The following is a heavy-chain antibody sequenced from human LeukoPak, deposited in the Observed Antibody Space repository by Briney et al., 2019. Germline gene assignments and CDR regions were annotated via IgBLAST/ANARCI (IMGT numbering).Heavy chain of an antibody. J-gene: IGHJ3*02. CDR1: GYTFTGYY. D-gene: IGHD1-1*01. CDR2: INPNSGGT. V-gene: IGHV1-2*02. CDR3: ALPRNGVSDAFDI. Sequence: ASVKVSCKASGYTFTGYYMHWVRQAPGQGVGWMGWINPNSGGTNYAQKFQGGVTMTSDAAISTAYMEQGRLRSDDTAVYYCALPRNGVSDAFDIWGQGTMVTVSS.